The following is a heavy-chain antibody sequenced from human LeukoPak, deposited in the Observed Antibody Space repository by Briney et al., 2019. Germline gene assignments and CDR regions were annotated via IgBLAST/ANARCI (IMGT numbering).Heavy chain of an antibody. J-gene: IGHJ4*02. V-gene: IGHV3-15*01. CDR3: TSASYCSGGSCFPRY. CDR2: IKSKTDGGTT. D-gene: IGHD2-15*01. CDR1: GFTFSNTW. Sequence: GGSLRLSCAASGFTFSNTWMSWVRQAPGKGLEWVGRIKSKTDGGTTDCAAPVKGRFTISRDDSKNTLYLQMNSLKTEDTAVYYCTSASYCSGGSCFPRYWGQGTLATVSS.